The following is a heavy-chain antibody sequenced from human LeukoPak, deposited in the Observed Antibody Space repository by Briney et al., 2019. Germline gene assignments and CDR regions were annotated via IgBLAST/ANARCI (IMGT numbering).Heavy chain of an antibody. CDR3: ARDRQWLYDY. V-gene: IGHV3-48*01. CDR1: AFTFSSYA. J-gene: IGHJ4*02. Sequence: PGGSLRLSCAASAFTFSSYAMSWVRQAPGKGLEWVSYITSSSSTTYYADSVKGRFTISRDNAKNSLYLQMNSLRAEDTAVYYCARDRQWLYDYWGQGTLVTVSS. CDR2: ITSSSSTT. D-gene: IGHD6-19*01.